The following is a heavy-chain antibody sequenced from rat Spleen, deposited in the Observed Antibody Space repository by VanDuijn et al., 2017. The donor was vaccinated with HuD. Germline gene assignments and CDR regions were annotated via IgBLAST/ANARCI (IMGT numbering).Heavy chain of an antibody. D-gene: IGHD4-3*01. Sequence: EVQLVASGGGLVQPGRSLKLSCAASGFTFSDYDMAWVRQTPTKGLEWIASINTGGDKTYYRDSVRDRFTISRDNGKNTLYLQIDSLKSEDTATYYCARHGRGETTYYYVMDAWGQGASVTVSS. V-gene: IGHV5S23*01. CDR1: GFTFSDYD. CDR2: INTGGDKT. CDR3: ARHGRGETTYYYVMDA. J-gene: IGHJ4*01.